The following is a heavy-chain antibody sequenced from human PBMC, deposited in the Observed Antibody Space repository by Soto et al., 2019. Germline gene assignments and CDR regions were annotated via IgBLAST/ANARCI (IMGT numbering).Heavy chain of an antibody. CDR2: IYYSGST. CDR1: GGSISSGGYY. CDR3: ARGVSVTKFDY. V-gene: IGHV4-31*11. D-gene: IGHD2-21*02. J-gene: IGHJ4*02. Sequence: SETLSLTCAVSGGSISSGGYYWSWIRQHPGKGLEWIGYIYYSGSTYYNPSLKSRVTISVDTSKNQFSLKLSSVTAADTAVYYCARGVSVTKFDYWGQGTLVTVSS.